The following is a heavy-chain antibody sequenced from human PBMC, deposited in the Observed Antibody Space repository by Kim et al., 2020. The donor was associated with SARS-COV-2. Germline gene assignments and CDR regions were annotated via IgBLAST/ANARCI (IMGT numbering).Heavy chain of an antibody. D-gene: IGHD7-27*01. CDR3: VLLSGDGGGY. CDR2: ITSDGTST. J-gene: IGHJ4*02. CDR1: GFTFSSHW. V-gene: IGHV3-74*01. Sequence: GGSLRLSCAVSGFTFSSHWMDWVRQAPGKGLVWVSRITSDGTSTYSADSVKGRFTISRDNAKNTVFLQMNSLRVEDTALYYCVLLSGDGGGYWGQGTLVTVSS.